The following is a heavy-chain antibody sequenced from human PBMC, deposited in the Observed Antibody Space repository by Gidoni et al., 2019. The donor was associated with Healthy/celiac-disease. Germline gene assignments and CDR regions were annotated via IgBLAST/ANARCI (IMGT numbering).Heavy chain of an antibody. CDR2: MNPNSGNT. V-gene: IGHV1-8*01. J-gene: IGHJ6*03. Sequence: QVQLVQSGAEVKKPGASVKVSCKASGYTFPSYDINWVRQATGQGLEWMGWMNPNSGNTGYAQKFQGRVTMTRNTSISTADMELSSLRSEDTAVYYCARDIVVVPAAIGNYYYYYMDVWGKGTTVTVSS. CDR3: ARDIVVVPAAIGNYYYYYMDV. D-gene: IGHD2-2*01. CDR1: GYTFPSYD.